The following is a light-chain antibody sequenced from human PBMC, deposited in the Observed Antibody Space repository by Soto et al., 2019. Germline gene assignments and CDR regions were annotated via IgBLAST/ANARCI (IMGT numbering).Light chain of an antibody. CDR2: KVS. Sequence: DVVMTQSPLSLPVTLGQPASISCRSSQSLVHSDGNTYLNWFQQRPGQSPRRLIYKVSNRDSGVPDRFSGSGSGTNFTPKISRVEAEDVGVYYCMQGTHWLWTFGQGTKVEIK. CDR1: QSLVHSDGNTY. V-gene: IGKV2-30*02. CDR3: MQGTHWLWT. J-gene: IGKJ1*01.